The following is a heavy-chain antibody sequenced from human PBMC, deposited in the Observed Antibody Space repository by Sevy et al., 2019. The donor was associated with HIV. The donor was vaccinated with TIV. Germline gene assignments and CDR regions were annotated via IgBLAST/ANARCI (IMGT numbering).Heavy chain of an antibody. D-gene: IGHD1-1*01. CDR3: SSGKLGGSTTYLDFDY. V-gene: IGHV3-74*01. Sequence: GGSLRLSCAASGFTFSRYWMHWVRQAPGKGLMWVSYIKDDGSRAFFADSVKGRFSISRDNAKNTLYLQMNSLRAEDTAIYYCSSGKLGGSTTYLDFDYWGLGTLVTVSS. J-gene: IGHJ4*02. CDR2: IKDDGSRA. CDR1: GFTFSRYW.